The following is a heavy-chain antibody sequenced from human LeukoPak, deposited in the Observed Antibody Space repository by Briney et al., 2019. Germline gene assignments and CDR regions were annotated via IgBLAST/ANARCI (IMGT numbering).Heavy chain of an antibody. Sequence: GGSLRLSCAASGFTFSSYSMNWVRQAPGKGLEWVPSISSSSSYIYYADSVKGRFTISRDNAKNSLYLQMNSLRAEDTAVYFCARDPNYEILTGYYDYWGQGTLVTVSS. CDR1: GFTFSSYS. J-gene: IGHJ4*02. CDR3: ARDPNYEILTGYYDY. CDR2: ISSSSSYI. V-gene: IGHV3-21*01. D-gene: IGHD3-9*01.